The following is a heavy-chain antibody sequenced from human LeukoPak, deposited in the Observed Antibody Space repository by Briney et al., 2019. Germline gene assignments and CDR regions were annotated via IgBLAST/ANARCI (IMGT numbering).Heavy chain of an antibody. V-gene: IGHV3-20*04. J-gene: IGHJ4*02. CDR1: GFTFDDYG. D-gene: IGHD2-2*01. CDR2: INWNGGST. CDR3: ARDGVVVPAAMGVFDY. Sequence: GGSLRLSCAASGFTFDDYGMSWVRQAPGKGLEWVSGINWNGGSTGYADSVKGRFTISRDNAKNSLYLQMNSLRAEDTALYYCARDGVVVPAAMGVFDYWGQGTLVTVSS.